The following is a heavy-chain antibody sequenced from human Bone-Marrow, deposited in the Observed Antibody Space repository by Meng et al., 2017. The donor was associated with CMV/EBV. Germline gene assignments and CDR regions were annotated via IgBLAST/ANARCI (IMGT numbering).Heavy chain of an antibody. D-gene: IGHD2-15*01. Sequence: SGYNFTNYGITWVRQAPGQGLEWMGWIRPYNGNTYYAQKIQGRVTMTTDTSTSTAYMDLRTLSSDDTAVYYCARSSCGGGSCYGVDWGQGTLVTVSS. J-gene: IGHJ4*02. V-gene: IGHV1-18*01. CDR3: ARSSCGGGSCYGVD. CDR2: IRPYNGNT. CDR1: GYNFTNYG.